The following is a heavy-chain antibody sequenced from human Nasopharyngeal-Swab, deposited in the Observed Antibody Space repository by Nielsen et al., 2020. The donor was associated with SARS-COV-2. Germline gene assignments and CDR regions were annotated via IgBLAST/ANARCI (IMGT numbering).Heavy chain of an antibody. D-gene: IGHD2/OR15-2a*01. CDR2: IIPILGIA. V-gene: IGHV1-69*04. CDR3: AKDRAVTYYYYGMDV. CDR1: GGTFSSYA. Sequence: SVKVSCKASGGTFSSYAISWVRQAPGQGLEWMGRIIPILGIANYAQKFQGRVTITADKSTSTAYMELSSLRAEDTALYYCAKDRAVTYYYYGMDVWGQGTTVTVSS. J-gene: IGHJ6*02.